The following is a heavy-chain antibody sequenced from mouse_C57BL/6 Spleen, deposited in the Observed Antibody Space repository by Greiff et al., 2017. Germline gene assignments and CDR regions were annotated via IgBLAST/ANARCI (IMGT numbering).Heavy chain of an antibody. V-gene: IGHV1-50*01. CDR3: GRGDDKRVSYYAMGY. J-gene: IGHJ4*01. CDR2: IDPSDSYT. Sequence: VQLQQPGAELVKPGASVKLSCKASGYTFTSYWMQWVKQRPGQGLEWIGEIDPSDSYTNYNQKFKGKATLTVDTSSSTAYMQLSSLTSEDSAVLYYGRGDDKRVSYYAMGYWGQGASVTVSS. CDR1: GYTFTSYW. D-gene: IGHD3-3*01.